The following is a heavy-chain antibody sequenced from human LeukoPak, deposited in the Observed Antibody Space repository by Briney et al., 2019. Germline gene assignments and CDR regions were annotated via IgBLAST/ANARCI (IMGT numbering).Heavy chain of an antibody. D-gene: IGHD3-10*01. CDR3: ARDYYYGSGSYIIHGY. J-gene: IGHJ4*02. CDR1: GYTFTSYY. Sequence: ASVKVSCKASGYTFTSYYMHWVRQAPGQGLEWMGIINPSGGNTNYAQKLQGRVTMTTDTSTSTAYMELRSLRSDDTAVYYCARDYYYGSGSYIIHGYWGQGTLVTVSS. V-gene: IGHV1-46*01. CDR2: INPSGGNT.